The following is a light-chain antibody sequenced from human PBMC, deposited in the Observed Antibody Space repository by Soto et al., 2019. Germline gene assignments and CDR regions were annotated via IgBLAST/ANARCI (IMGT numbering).Light chain of an antibody. CDR3: QQYGRLPLS. CDR1: QSLSNSF. J-gene: IGKJ4*01. CDR2: GAS. V-gene: IGKV3-20*01. Sequence: EILLTQSPGTLSLSPGDRATLSRRASQSLSNSFLAWYQQKPGQTPRLLISGASIRATDIPDRFSGSGSGTDFTLTISRLEPEDFAVYFCQQYGRLPLSFGGGTKVEIK.